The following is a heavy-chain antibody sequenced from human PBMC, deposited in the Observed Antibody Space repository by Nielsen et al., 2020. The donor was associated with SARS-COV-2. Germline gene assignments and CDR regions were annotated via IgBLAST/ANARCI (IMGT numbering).Heavy chain of an antibody. CDR2: VSHSGST. CDR3: ARGDLVVVPSPLLGLGPIFYYFCLDV. CDR1: GDSVSSHDW. Sequence: GSLRLSCAVSGDSVSSHDWWTWVRQSPGKGLEWIGEVSHSGSTNYNPSLKSRVTLSMDKSKNQFSLRLTSVPAADTAVYFCARGDLVVVPSPLLGLGPIFYYFCLDVWGKGTTVIVSS. V-gene: IGHV4-4*01. D-gene: IGHD2-2*02. J-gene: IGHJ6*03.